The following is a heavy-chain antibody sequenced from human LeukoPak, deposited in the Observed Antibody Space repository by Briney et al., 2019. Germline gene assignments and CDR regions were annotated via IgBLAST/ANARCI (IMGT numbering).Heavy chain of an antibody. Sequence: PSETLSLTCGVSGCSISSTNWWSWVRQPPGQGLEWIGEISLTGRTNYNPSLNGRVTMSLDESRNQLSLNLTSVTAADTAIYYCLRENGAFCPFGYRGQDTLVIVPP. CDR3: LRENGAFCPFGY. CDR1: GCSISSTNW. CDR2: ISLTGRT. J-gene: IGHJ1*01. D-gene: IGHD6-25*01. V-gene: IGHV4-4*02.